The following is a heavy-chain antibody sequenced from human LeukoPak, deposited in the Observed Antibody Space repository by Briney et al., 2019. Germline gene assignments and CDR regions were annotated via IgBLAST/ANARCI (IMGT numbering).Heavy chain of an antibody. J-gene: IGHJ4*02. V-gene: IGHV3-23*01. CDR1: GFTFSSYA. CDR2: ISGSGGST. CDR3: AKEGNYDFWSGYYTSPIDY. Sequence: GGSLRLSCAASGFTFSSYATSWVRQAPGKGLEWVSAISGSGGSTYYADSVKGRFTISRDNSKNTLYLQMNSLRAEDTAVYYCAKEGNYDFWSGYYTSPIDYWGQGTLVTVSS. D-gene: IGHD3-3*01.